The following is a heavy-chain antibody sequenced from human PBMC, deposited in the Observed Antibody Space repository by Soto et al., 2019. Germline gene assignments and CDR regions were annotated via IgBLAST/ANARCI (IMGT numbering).Heavy chain of an antibody. CDR2: IYYSGST. D-gene: IGHD4-17*01. CDR3: ASWTTVTRERFDAFDI. CDR1: GASISSYY. J-gene: IGHJ3*02. Sequence: PSETLSLTCTVSGASISSYYWSWIRQLPGRGLEWIGYIYYSGSTNYNPSLKSRVTISVDTSKNQFSLKLSSVTAADTAVYYCASWTTVTRERFDAFDIWGQGTMVT. V-gene: IGHV4-59*01.